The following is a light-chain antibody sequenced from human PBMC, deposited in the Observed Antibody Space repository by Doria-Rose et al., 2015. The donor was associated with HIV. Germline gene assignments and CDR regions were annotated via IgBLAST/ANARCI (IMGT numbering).Light chain of an antibody. Sequence: TQSPGTLSLSPGERATLSCRASQSFSSTYSAWYQQTPGQAPSLLIYDGSTRATGIPDRFSASGSGTDFTLTSNRLEPEDFALYYCHQYGTSWTFGQGTKVEI. CDR2: DGS. V-gene: IGKV3-20*01. J-gene: IGKJ1*01. CDR1: QSFSSTY. CDR3: HQYGTSWT.